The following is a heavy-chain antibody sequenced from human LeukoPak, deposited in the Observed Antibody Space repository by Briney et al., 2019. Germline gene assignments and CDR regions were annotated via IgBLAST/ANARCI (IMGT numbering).Heavy chain of an antibody. V-gene: IGHV4-30-2*01. CDR1: GGSIGSGGYY. Sequence: SETLSLTCTVSGGSIGSGGYYWSWIRQPPGKGLEWIGYIYHSGSTYYNPSLKSRVTISVDRSKNQFSLKLSSVTAADTAVYYCARATVYYGSGSYYNIDYWGQGTLVTVSS. CDR3: ARATVYYGSGSYYNIDY. CDR2: IYHSGST. D-gene: IGHD3-10*01. J-gene: IGHJ4*02.